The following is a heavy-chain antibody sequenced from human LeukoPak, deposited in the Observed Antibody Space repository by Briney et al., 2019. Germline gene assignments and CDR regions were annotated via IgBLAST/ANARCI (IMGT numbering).Heavy chain of an antibody. CDR2: LYNSGST. CDR3: ARAIRYQLLPDY. D-gene: IGHD2-2*01. CDR1: GGSISFFY. V-gene: IGHV4-59*12. Sequence: PSETLSLTCTVSGGSISFFYWNWIRQPPGKGLEWIGSLYNSGSTTYNPSLKSRVTISGDTSKNQFSLKLSSVTAADTAVYYCARAIRYQLLPDYWGQGTLVTVSS. J-gene: IGHJ4*02.